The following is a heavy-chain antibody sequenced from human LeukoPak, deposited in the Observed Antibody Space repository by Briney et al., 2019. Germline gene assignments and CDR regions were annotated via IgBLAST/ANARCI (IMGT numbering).Heavy chain of an antibody. CDR3: TTTIVGVTTWFDP. J-gene: IGHJ5*02. CDR2: IKNKTNGGTT. CDR1: GFTLSNTY. Sequence: GGSLRLSCAAPGFTLSNTYMSWVRQAPGKGLEWVGRIKNKTNGGTTDYAAPVKGRFTISRDDSKNTLYLQMNSLKTEDTAVYYCTTTIVGVTTWFDPWGQGTLVTVSS. V-gene: IGHV3-15*01. D-gene: IGHD1-26*01.